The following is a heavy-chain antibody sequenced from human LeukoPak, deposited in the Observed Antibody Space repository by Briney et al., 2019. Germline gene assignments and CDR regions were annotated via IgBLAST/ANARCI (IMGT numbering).Heavy chain of an antibody. CDR1: GGTFSSYA. D-gene: IGHD3-3*01. CDR3: ARGPSRSITIFGVAPKYLDY. J-gene: IGHJ4*02. Sequence: SVKVSCKASGGTFSSYAISWVRQAPGQGLEWVGGIIPIFGTANYAQKFQGRVTITTDESTSIAYMELSSLRSEDTAVYYCARGPSRSITIFGVAPKYLDYWGQGTLVTVSS. CDR2: IIPIFGTA. V-gene: IGHV1-69*05.